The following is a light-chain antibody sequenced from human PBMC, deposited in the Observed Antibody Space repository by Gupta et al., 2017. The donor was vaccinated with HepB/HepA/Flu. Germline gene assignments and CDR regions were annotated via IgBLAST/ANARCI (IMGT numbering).Light chain of an antibody. CDR3: VGWDGSLSGYV. Sequence: QSVLIQPPSAFGTPGQRVTLPCSGSSSTIGNDNVYWYQQLPETAPKLLIYKNYQRPSGVSDRFSGSKSGTSASLAISGLRSEDEADYYCVGWDGSLSGYVFGTGTKVTVL. V-gene: IGLV1-47*01. CDR2: KNY. CDR1: SSTIGNDN. J-gene: IGLJ1*01.